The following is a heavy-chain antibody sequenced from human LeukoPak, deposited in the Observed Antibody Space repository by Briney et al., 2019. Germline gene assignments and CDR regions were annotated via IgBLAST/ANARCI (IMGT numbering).Heavy chain of an antibody. V-gene: IGHV3-7*01. CDR2: IKEGGSEK. J-gene: IGHJ4*02. CDR3: ARLTYDSGTHYTCYEY. Sequence: GGSLTLSCAASGFTFSNFWMSCVRPAPGEGRVGVVNIKEGGSEKYYVDSVKGRFTISRDNAKNSVYMQMNSLRAEDTAVYYCARLTYDSGTHYTCYEYWGQGTLVTVSS. CDR1: GFTFSNFW. D-gene: IGHD3-10*01.